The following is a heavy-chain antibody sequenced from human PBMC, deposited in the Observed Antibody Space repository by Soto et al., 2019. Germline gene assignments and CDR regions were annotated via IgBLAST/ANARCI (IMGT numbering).Heavy chain of an antibody. V-gene: IGHV1-46*01. CDR3: AREADGYNLGPSVDFDY. CDR1: GYTFTTYY. Sequence: QVQLVQSGAEVKKPGASVKVSCKASGYTFTTYYMHWVRQAPGQGLEWMGVINPSGGSTSYAQKFQGRVTVTRDTSTSTLYMELSSLRSEDTAVYYCAREADGYNLGPSVDFDYWGQGTLVTVSS. J-gene: IGHJ4*02. D-gene: IGHD5-12*01. CDR2: INPSGGST.